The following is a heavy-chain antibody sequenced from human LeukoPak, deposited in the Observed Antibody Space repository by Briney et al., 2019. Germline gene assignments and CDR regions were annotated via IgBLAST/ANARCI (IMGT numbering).Heavy chain of an antibody. J-gene: IGHJ4*02. Sequence: PGRSLRLSCAASGFTFDDYAMHWVRQAPGKGLEWVSGISWNSGSIGYADSVKGRFTISRDNAKNSLYLQMNSLRAEDTASYYCTRGAGTTDYWGQGTLVTVSS. D-gene: IGHD1-1*01. CDR1: GFTFDDYA. CDR3: TRGAGTTDY. V-gene: IGHV3-9*01. CDR2: ISWNSGSI.